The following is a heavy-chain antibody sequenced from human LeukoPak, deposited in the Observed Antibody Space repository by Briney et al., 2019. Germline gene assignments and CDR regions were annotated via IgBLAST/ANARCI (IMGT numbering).Heavy chain of an antibody. D-gene: IGHD2-21*01. Sequence: PGGSLRLTCAASGFNVNNAWMSWVRQAPGKGLEWVGRIRSKIDGGATDYAAPVKGRFTISRDDSKNTLYLQINSLKIEDTAMYYCYTSITDYWGQGTLVTVSS. CDR2: IRSKIDGGAT. CDR3: YTSITDY. V-gene: IGHV3-15*07. J-gene: IGHJ4*02. CDR1: GFNVNNAW.